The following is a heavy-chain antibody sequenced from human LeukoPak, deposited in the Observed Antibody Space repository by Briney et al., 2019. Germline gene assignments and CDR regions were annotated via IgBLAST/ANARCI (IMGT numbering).Heavy chain of an antibody. Sequence: SETLSLTCTVSGGSISSGSYYWGWIRQPPGKGLEWIASMYYSGTTFYSPSLKRRVTISVDTSKNQLSLKLGSVTAADTAVYYCARHPPRDGSAFDYWGQGTLVTVSS. CDR2: MYYSGTT. J-gene: IGHJ4*02. CDR3: ARHPPRDGSAFDY. V-gene: IGHV4-39*01. CDR1: GGSISSGSYY.